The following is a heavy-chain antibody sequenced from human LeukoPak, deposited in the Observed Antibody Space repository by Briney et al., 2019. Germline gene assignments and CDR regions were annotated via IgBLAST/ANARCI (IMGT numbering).Heavy chain of an antibody. V-gene: IGHV1-24*01. CDR2: FDPEDGET. CDR3: ATGRYCSGGSCYYHEHRFDP. J-gene: IGHJ5*02. CDR1: GYTLTELS. Sequence: ASVKVSCKVSGYTLTELSMHWVRQAPGKGLEWMGGFDPEDGETIYAQKFQGRGTMTEDTSTDTAYMELSSLRSEDTAVYYCATGRYCSGGSCYYHEHRFDPWGQGTLVTVSS. D-gene: IGHD2-15*01.